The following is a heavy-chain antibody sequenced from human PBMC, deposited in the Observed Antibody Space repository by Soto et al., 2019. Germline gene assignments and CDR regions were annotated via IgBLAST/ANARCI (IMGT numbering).Heavy chain of an antibody. CDR1: GYTFTGYY. Sequence: ASVKVSCKPSGYTFTGYYMHWVRQAPGQGLEWMGWINPNNDHTNYAQNFQGRVTMTTDTSNSTAYMQLSRLRSDDTAVFYRARWSCSSTSWRSNASDVWGQGTMVTVSS. V-gene: IGHV1-2*02. D-gene: IGHD2-2*01. CDR2: INPNNDHT. J-gene: IGHJ3*01. CDR3: ARWSCSSTSWRSNASDV.